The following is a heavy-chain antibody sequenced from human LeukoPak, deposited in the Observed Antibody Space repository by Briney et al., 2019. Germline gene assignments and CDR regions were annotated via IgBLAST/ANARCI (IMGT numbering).Heavy chain of an antibody. CDR2: INWNGGST. CDR1: GFTFDDYG. Sequence: GGSLRLSCAASGFTFDDYGMSWVRQAPGKGLEWVSGINWNGGSTGYADSVKGRFTISRDNAKNSLYLQMNSLRAEDTAVYYCAKAKNPNYYGSGSPVDYWGQGTLVTVSS. J-gene: IGHJ4*02. V-gene: IGHV3-20*04. D-gene: IGHD3-10*01. CDR3: AKAKNPNYYGSGSPVDY.